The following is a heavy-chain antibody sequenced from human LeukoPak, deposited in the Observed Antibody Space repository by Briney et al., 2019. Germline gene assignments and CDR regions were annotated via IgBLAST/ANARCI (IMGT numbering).Heavy chain of an antibody. D-gene: IGHD3-22*01. CDR2: INPNSGGT. Sequence: ASVKVSCKASGYTFTGYYMRWVRQAPGQGLEWMGWINPNSGGTNYAQKFRGRVTMTRDTSISTAYVELSRLRSDDTAVYYCARAPYYDSSGYYSYWGQGTLVTVSS. CDR3: ARAPYYDSSGYYSY. CDR1: GYTFTGYY. V-gene: IGHV1-2*02. J-gene: IGHJ4*02.